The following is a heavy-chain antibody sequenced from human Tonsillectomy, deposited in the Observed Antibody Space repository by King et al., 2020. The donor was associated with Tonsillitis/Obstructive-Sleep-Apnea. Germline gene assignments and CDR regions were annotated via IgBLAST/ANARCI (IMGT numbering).Heavy chain of an antibody. J-gene: IGHJ4*02. CDR1: GFTFSSYG. D-gene: IGHD6-19*01. CDR3: ARGCTVAWGDY. V-gene: IGHV3-33*01. CDR2: IWYDGSNK. Sequence: VQLVESGGGVVQPGRSLRLSCAASGFTFSSYGMHWVRQAPGKGLEWVAVIWYDGSNKYYADSVKGRFTISRDNSKNTLYLQMNSLRAEDTAVYYCARGCTVAWGDYWGQGTLVTVSS.